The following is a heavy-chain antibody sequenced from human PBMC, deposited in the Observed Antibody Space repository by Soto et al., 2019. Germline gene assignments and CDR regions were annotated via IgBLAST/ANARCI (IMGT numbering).Heavy chain of an antibody. CDR3: ARSGDNYNRLDY. CDR2: ISTSSNYI. V-gene: IGHV3-21*06. Sequence: GGSLRLSCAASGFTFSSFNLNWVRQAPGKGLEWVASISTSSNYIFYSDSVRGRFTISRDNAKDLVYLQMNSLRAEDTAVYYCARSGDNYNRLDYWGQGTPVTVSS. J-gene: IGHJ4*02. CDR1: GFTFSSFN. D-gene: IGHD1-1*01.